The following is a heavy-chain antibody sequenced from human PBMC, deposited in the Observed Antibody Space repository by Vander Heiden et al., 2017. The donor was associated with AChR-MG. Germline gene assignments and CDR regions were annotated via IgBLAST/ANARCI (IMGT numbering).Heavy chain of an antibody. CDR1: GGSTSSCRYY. V-gene: IGHV4-61*02. Sequence: QVQLQESGPGLVKPSQTLSLPCTVSGGSTSSCRYYWIWIRQPAGKGLEWIGRIYTSGSTNYNPSLKSRVTISVDTSKNQFSLKLSSVTAADTAVYYCARSIRTLRWVVDYWGQGTLVTVSS. CDR3: ARSIRTLRWVVDY. J-gene: IGHJ4*02. CDR2: IYTSGST. D-gene: IGHD4-17*01.